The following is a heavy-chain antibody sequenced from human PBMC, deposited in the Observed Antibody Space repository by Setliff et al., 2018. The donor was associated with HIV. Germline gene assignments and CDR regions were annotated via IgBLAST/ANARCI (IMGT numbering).Heavy chain of an antibody. CDR1: GYTFTTYP. J-gene: IGHJ4*02. Sequence: ASVKVSCKASGYTFTTYPMHWVRQAPGQGLEWMGVINTSGGSAGYAEKFRGRVTMTRDTSTNTVYMDLRNLRSEGTAVYYCARNQGDSSGWYAGDFWGQGTLVTVS. CDR2: INTSGGSA. D-gene: IGHD6-19*01. CDR3: ARNQGDSSGWYAGDF. V-gene: IGHV1-46*01.